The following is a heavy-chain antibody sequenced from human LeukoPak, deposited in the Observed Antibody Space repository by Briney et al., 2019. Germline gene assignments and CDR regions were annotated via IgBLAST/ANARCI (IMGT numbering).Heavy chain of an antibody. CDR2: IIPILGIA. Sequence: ASVKVSCKATVGTFSSYAISWVRQATGQGLEWMGRIIPILGIANYAQKFQGRVTITADKSTSTAYMELSSLRSEDTAVYYCARVVGPNYYGSPRDYWGQGTLVSVSS. CDR1: VGTFSSYA. CDR3: ARVVGPNYYGSPRDY. V-gene: IGHV1-69*04. D-gene: IGHD3-10*01. J-gene: IGHJ4*02.